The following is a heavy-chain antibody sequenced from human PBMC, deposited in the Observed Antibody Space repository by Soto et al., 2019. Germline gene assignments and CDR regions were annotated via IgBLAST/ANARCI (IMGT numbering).Heavy chain of an antibody. V-gene: IGHV1-3*01. Sequence: QVQLVQSGAEVKKPGASVKVSCKASGYTFTSYAMHWVRQAPGQRLEWMGWINAGNGNTKYSQKFQGRVTITRDTSASPAYMELSSLRAEDTAVYYCAGDRRVIAARPIDYYYYMDVWGKGTTVTVSS. CDR1: GYTFTSYA. J-gene: IGHJ6*03. D-gene: IGHD6-6*01. CDR2: INAGNGNT. CDR3: AGDRRVIAARPIDYYYYMDV.